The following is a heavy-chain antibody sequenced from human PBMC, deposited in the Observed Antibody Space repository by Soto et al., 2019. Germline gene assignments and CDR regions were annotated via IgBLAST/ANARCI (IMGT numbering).Heavy chain of an antibody. CDR3: ARGDRVTDY. J-gene: IGHJ4*02. CDR1: GFTFSNYY. Sequence: QVQLVESGGGLVKPGGSLRLSCVASGFTFSNYYMSWIRQAPGKGPEWLSYISSRSSDINYVDSVKVRFTISRDNAKNSLDFQVNGLRAEDTAVYYFARGDRVTDYWGQGTLVTVSS. CDR2: ISSRSSDI. V-gene: IGHV3-11*05. D-gene: IGHD5-12*01.